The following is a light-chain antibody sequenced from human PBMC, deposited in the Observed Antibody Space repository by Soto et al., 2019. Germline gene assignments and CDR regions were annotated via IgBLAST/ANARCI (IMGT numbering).Light chain of an antibody. V-gene: IGKV3-20*01. CDR3: QQYASAPLT. CDR1: QPVATKY. CDR2: GAS. Sequence: DIVLTQSPGTLSSSPGERATLSCRASQPVATKYLAWYQQQPGQAPRLLIFGASSRATGIPDRFSGSGSGTDVTLTINRLEPEDVAVYYCQQYASAPLTFGGGTKGEIK. J-gene: IGKJ4*01.